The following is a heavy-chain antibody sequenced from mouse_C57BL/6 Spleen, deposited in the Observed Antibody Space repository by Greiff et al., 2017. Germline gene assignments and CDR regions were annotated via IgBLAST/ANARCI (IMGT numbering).Heavy chain of an antibody. V-gene: IGHV1-69*01. Sequence: VQLQQSGAELVMPGASVKLSCKASGYTFTSYWMHWVKQRPGQGLEWIGEIDPSDSYTNYNQKFKGKSTLTVDKSSSTAYMQLSSLTSEDSAVYYCARKDYGSSYWYFDVWGTGTTVTASS. CDR1: GYTFTSYW. J-gene: IGHJ1*03. CDR2: IDPSDSYT. CDR3: ARKDYGSSYWYFDV. D-gene: IGHD1-1*01.